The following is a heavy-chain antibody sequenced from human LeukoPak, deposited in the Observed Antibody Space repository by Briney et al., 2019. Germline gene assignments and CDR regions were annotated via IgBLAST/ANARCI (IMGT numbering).Heavy chain of an antibody. CDR1: GYTFTSYG. Sequence: ASVKVSCKASGYTFTSYGISWVRQAPGQGLEWMGWINTNTGNPTYAHGFTGRFVFSLDTSVSTAYLQISSLKADDTAVYYCAREIGRLKDYWGQGTLVTVSS. CDR2: INTNTGNP. D-gene: IGHD2-21*02. V-gene: IGHV7-4-1*02. J-gene: IGHJ4*02. CDR3: AREIGRLKDY.